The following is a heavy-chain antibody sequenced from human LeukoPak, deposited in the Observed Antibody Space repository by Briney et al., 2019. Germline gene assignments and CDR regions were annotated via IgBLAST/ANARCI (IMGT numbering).Heavy chain of an antibody. V-gene: IGHV4-39*07. CDR3: ARVSWIPAAIIPTNYYYYMDV. D-gene: IGHD2-2*01. J-gene: IGHJ6*03. Sequence: LETLSLTCTVSGGSISSSSYYWGWIRQPPGKGLEWIGSIYYSGSTNYNPSLKSRVTISVDTSKNQFSLKLSSVTAADTAVYYCARVSWIPAAIIPTNYYYYMDVWGKGTTVTVSS. CDR2: IYYSGST. CDR1: GGSISSSSYY.